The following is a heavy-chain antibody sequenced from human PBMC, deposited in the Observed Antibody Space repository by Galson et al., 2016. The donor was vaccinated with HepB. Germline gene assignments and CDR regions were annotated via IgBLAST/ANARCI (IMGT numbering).Heavy chain of an antibody. CDR1: GFTFNNYG. CDR2: MWGDGSNR. V-gene: IGHV3-33*01. D-gene: IGHD3-22*01. CDR3: ARGHSSDWPNYIDF. Sequence: SLRLSCAASGFTFNNYGMFWVRQAPGKGLEWMAVMWGDGSNRYYAGSVRGRFTISRDNSENTLFLQMNSLRVEDTAVYYCARGHSSDWPNYIDFWGQGTLVTVSS. J-gene: IGHJ4*02.